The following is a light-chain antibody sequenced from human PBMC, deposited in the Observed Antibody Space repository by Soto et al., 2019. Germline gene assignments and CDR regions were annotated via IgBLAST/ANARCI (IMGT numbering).Light chain of an antibody. Sequence: QSVLTQPPSVSGAPGQRVTISCTGSSSNIGAGYDVHWYQQLPGTAPKLLIYGNSNRPSGVPDRFSGSKSGTSASLAITGLQAEDEAYYYCQSYDSSLSGAVFGGGTQLTVF. CDR2: GNS. V-gene: IGLV1-40*01. CDR1: SSNIGAGYD. J-gene: IGLJ7*01. CDR3: QSYDSSLSGAV.